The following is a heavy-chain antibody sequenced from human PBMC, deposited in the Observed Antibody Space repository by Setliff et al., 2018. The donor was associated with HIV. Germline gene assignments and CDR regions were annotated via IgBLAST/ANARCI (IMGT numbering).Heavy chain of an antibody. V-gene: IGHV3-20*04. CDR1: GFTFDDYG. CDR3: ARDWNGSGRAMDV. CDR2: INWNGGRI. J-gene: IGHJ6*03. D-gene: IGHD3-10*01. Sequence: GGSLRLSCAASGFTFDDYGMSWVRRVPGKGLEWVSGINWNGGRIGYADSVKGRFTISRDNAENSVHLQMNSLRAEDTAVYYCARDWNGSGRAMDVWGKGTTVTVSS.